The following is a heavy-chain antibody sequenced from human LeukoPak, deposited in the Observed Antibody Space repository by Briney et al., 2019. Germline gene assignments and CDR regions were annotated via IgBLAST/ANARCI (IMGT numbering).Heavy chain of an antibody. D-gene: IGHD5-24*01. V-gene: IGHV4-59*01. Sequence: SETLSLTCTVSGGSISSYYWSWIRQPPGKGLEWIGYIYYSGSTKYNPSLKSRVTVSVDTSKNQFSLRLSSVTAADTAVYYCARYPFDGYNYYFDYWGQGTLVTVSS. CDR1: GGSISSYY. CDR3: ARYPFDGYNYYFDY. J-gene: IGHJ4*02. CDR2: IYYSGST.